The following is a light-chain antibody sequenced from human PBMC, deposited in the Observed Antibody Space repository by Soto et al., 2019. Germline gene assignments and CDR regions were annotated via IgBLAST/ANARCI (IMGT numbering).Light chain of an antibody. CDR2: GAA. CDR1: QSVTSTS. CDR3: QLYGSSPMYT. V-gene: IGKV3-20*01. Sequence: EIVLSQSPGTLSLSPGERATLSCRASQSVTSTSLSWYQQKTGQAPRLLIYGAANRATGIPDRFSGRGSGTDFPLTISRLEPEDFAVYYCQLYGSSPMYTFGQGTTLELK. J-gene: IGKJ2*01.